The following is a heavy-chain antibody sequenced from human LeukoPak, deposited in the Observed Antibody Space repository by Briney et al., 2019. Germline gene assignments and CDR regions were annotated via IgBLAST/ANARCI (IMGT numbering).Heavy chain of an antibody. V-gene: IGHV4-39*07. CDR3: AREDYYDSSGYWVDY. D-gene: IGHD3-22*01. Sequence: PSETLSLTCTVSGGSISSSSYYWGWIRQPPGKALEWIGSIYYSGSTYYNPSLKSRVTISVDTSKNQFSLKLSSVTAADTAVYYCAREDYYDSSGYWVDYWGQGTLVTVSS. CDR1: GGSISSSSYY. J-gene: IGHJ4*02. CDR2: IYYSGST.